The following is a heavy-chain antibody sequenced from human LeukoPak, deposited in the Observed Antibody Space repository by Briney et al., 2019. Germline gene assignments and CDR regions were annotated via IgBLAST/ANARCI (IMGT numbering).Heavy chain of an antibody. J-gene: IGHJ4*02. Sequence: GGSLRLSCAASGFTFSSYAMSWVRQAPGKGLEWVSSISTSSSYIYYADSVKGRFTISRNNPKNSLYLQMNSLRAEDTAVYYCARNRGDPSYFDYWGQGTLVTVSS. V-gene: IGHV3-21*01. CDR3: ARNRGDPSYFDY. CDR2: ISTSSSYI. CDR1: GFTFSSYA. D-gene: IGHD4-17*01.